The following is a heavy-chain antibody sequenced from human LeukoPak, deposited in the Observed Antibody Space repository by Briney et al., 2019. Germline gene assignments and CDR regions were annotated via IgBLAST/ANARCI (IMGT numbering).Heavy chain of an antibody. D-gene: IGHD2-21*01. J-gene: IGHJ6*02. Sequence: ASVKVSCKASGYTFTSYYMHWVRQAPGQGLEWMGWINPNSGGTNYAQKFQGWVTMTRDTSISTAYMELSRLRSDDTAVYYCARIDWSYYYGMDVWGQGTTVTVSS. CDR3: ARIDWSYYYGMDV. CDR2: INPNSGGT. V-gene: IGHV1-2*04. CDR1: GYTFTSYY.